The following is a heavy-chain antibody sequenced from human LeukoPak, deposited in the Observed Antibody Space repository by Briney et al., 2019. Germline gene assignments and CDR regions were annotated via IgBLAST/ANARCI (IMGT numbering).Heavy chain of an antibody. Sequence: SETLSLTCAVSGDSFSSHYWTWIRQAPGRGLEWIGYISYIGTTNYNPSLKSRVAISIDTSKNQFSLKLTSVTTADTAVYYCASLVWGAYYFDYWGQGTLVTVSS. CDR1: GDSFSSHY. CDR3: ASLVWGAYYFDY. V-gene: IGHV4-59*11. D-gene: IGHD3-16*01. J-gene: IGHJ4*02. CDR2: ISYIGTT.